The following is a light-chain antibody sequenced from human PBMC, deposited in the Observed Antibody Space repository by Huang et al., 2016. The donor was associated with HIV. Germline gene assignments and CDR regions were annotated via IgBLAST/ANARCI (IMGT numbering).Light chain of an antibody. CDR1: QSVGHW. Sequence: DIQMTQSPSTLSASVGDRCTITCRASQSVGHWLAWYQQKPGQAPKLLIYTASTLQNGVPSRFSGSGSETEFTLTINSLQPDDFATYYCQQYNRFYTFGQGTRLDIK. J-gene: IGKJ2*01. V-gene: IGKV1-5*03. CDR2: TAS. CDR3: QQYNRFYT.